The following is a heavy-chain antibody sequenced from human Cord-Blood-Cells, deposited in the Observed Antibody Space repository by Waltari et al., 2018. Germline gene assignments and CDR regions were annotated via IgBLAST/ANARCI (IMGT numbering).Heavy chain of an antibody. V-gene: IGHV1-69*01. Sequence: QVQLVQSGAEVKKPGTSVTVHCKASGGTFSSYALSWVRQAPGQGLEWMGGSIPIFGTANYAQKFQGRVTITADESTSTAYMELSSLRSEDTAVYYCASRGWSGYYYFDYWGQGTLVTVSS. J-gene: IGHJ4*02. CDR3: ASRGWSGYYYFDY. CDR1: GGTFSSYA. D-gene: IGHD3-3*01. CDR2: SIPIFGTA.